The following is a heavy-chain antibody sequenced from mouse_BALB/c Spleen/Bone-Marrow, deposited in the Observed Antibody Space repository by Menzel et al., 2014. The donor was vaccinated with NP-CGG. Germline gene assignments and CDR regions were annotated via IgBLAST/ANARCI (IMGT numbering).Heavy chain of an antibody. Sequence: EVKLMESGGGLVKPGGALNLSCAASGFTFNNYAMSWVRQTPERRLEWVATISSGGGYIYYPDSVKGQFTISRDNAKNTLYLQMSSLRSEDTAMYYCARQESIYDGYYGGFAYWGQGTPVTVSA. D-gene: IGHD2-3*01. CDR2: ISSGGGYI. CDR1: GFTFNNYA. CDR3: ARQESIYDGYYGGFAY. J-gene: IGHJ3*01. V-gene: IGHV5-9-3*01.